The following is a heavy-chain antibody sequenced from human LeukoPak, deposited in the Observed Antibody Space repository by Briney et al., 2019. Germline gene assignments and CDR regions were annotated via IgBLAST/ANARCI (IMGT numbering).Heavy chain of an antibody. CDR1: GFTFSSYG. V-gene: IGHV3-23*01. CDR3: AKVPWFTKNFDY. CDR2: ISGSGGST. D-gene: IGHD3-22*01. Sequence: GGSLRLSCAASGFTFSSYGMSWVRQAPGKGLEWVSAISGSGGSTYYADSVKGRFTISRDNSKNTLYLQMNSLRAEDTAVYYCAKVPWFTKNFDYWGQGTLVTVSS. J-gene: IGHJ4*02.